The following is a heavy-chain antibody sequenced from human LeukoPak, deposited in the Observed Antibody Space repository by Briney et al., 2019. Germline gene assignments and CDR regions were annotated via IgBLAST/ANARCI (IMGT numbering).Heavy chain of an antibody. CDR1: GYTFTSYG. Sequence: GSVKVSCKASGYTFTSYGISWVRQAPGQGLEWMAWISLYNGDTKYAHKYQGRVTMTTDTSTSTASMELRSLRSDDTAVYYCVRDVVVASGARTLHIWGQGTLVTVSS. V-gene: IGHV1-18*01. J-gene: IGHJ3*02. CDR2: ISLYNGDT. CDR3: VRDVVVASGARTLHI. D-gene: IGHD2-2*01.